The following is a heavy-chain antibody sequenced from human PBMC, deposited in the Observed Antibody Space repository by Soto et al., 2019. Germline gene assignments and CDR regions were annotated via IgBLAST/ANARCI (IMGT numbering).Heavy chain of an antibody. Sequence: LSLTCTVSGGSISSYYWSWIRQPPGKGLEWIGYIYYSGSTNYNPSLKSRVTISVDASKNQFSLKLSSVTAADTAVYYCARDSGRHGVATIMDYYYYGMDVWGQGTTVTVSS. V-gene: IGHV4-59*01. CDR1: GGSISSYY. CDR2: IYYSGST. J-gene: IGHJ6*02. CDR3: ARDSGRHGVATIMDYYYYGMDV. D-gene: IGHD5-12*01.